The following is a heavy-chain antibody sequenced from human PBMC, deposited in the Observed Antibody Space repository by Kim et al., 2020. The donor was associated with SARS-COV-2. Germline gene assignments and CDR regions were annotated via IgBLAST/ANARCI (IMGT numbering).Heavy chain of an antibody. Sequence: ASVKVSCKTSGYSFSSYGISWVRQAPGQGLEWMAWLSGYNGKRDYAQKFQDRVTVTIDTSTSTAYMEVRGLRSDDTAVYYCARDFYEFWTTYWDCDPVGHCDDWSQGTLVAVSS. CDR2: LSGYNGKR. CDR3: ARDFYEFWTTYWDCDPVGHCDD. D-gene: IGHD3-3*01. J-gene: IGHJ4*02. CDR1: GYSFSSYG. V-gene: IGHV1-18*01.